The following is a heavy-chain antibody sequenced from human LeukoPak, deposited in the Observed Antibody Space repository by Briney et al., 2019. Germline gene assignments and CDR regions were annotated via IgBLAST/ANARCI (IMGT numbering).Heavy chain of an antibody. CDR2: ISSSGSTI. Sequence: GGSLRLSCAASGFTFSDYYMSWIRQAPGKGLEWVSYISSSGSTIYYADSVRGRFTISRDNPKNTLYLQMNSLRAEDTAVYFCAKRGVVIRVILVGFHKEAYYFDSWGQGALVTVSS. CDR1: GFTFSDYY. J-gene: IGHJ4*02. CDR3: AKRGVVIRVILVGFHKEAYYFDS. V-gene: IGHV3-11*01. D-gene: IGHD3-22*01.